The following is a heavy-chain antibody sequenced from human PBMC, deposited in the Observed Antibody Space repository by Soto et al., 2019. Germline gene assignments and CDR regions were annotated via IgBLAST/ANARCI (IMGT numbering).Heavy chain of an antibody. CDR2: ISYDGSNK. CDR3: AKPVRTDPGYGMDV. J-gene: IGHJ6*02. V-gene: IGHV3-30*18. D-gene: IGHD3-10*01. CDR1: GFTFSSYG. Sequence: QVQLVESGGGVVQPGRSLRLSCAASGFTFSSYGMHWVRQAPGKGLEWVAVISYDGSNKYYADSVKGRFTISRDNSKSTLYLQMNSLRAEDTAVYYCAKPVRTDPGYGMDVWGQGTTVTVSS.